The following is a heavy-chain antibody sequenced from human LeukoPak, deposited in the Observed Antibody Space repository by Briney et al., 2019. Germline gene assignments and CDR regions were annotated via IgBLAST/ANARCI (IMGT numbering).Heavy chain of an antibody. D-gene: IGHD3-10*01. V-gene: IGHV3-23*01. Sequence: GGSLRLSCAASGLTFSSYGMNWVRQAPGKGLEWVSAISGSGDSTYHADSARGRFTVSRDNSKNTLYLQMKSLSAEDTAVYYCAKVTGSGSYLADAFDIWGHGTVVTVSS. CDR2: ISGSGDST. CDR3: AKVTGSGSYLADAFDI. J-gene: IGHJ3*02. CDR1: GLTFSSYG.